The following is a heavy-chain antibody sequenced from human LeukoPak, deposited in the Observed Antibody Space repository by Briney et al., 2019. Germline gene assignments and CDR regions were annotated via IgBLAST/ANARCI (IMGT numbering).Heavy chain of an antibody. V-gene: IGHV3-23*01. CDR1: GFTFSSYA. J-gene: IGHJ4*02. D-gene: IGHD5-12*01. CDR3: ANSGYHGYFDY. Sequence: GGSLRLSGTASGFTFSSYAMSWVRQAPGKGLEWVSAISGSGGSTYYADSVKGRFTISRDNSKNTLYLQMNSLRAEDTAVYYCANSGYHGYFDYWGQGTLVTVSS. CDR2: ISGSGGST.